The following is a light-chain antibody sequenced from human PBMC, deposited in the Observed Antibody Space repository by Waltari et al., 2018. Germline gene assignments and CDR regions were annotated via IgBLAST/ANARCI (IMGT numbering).Light chain of an antibody. V-gene: IGLV1-40*01. CDR2: CNI. CDR3: QSYDNSLSGWV. Sequence: QSVLTQPPSVSGAPGQRVTISCTGSSSNIGAGYDVHWYQQLPGTAPKLLIYCNINRPSGGPDRCSGSKSGTSASLAITGLQAEDEADYYCQSYDNSLSGWVFGGGTKLTVL. CDR1: SSNIGAGYD. J-gene: IGLJ3*02.